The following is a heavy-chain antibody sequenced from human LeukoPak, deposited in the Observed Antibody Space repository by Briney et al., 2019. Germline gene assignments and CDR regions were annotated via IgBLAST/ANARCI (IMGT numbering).Heavy chain of an antibody. V-gene: IGHV3-21*01. CDR3: ARAQGATAVAGDFDY. CDR2: ISSSSSYI. CDR1: GFTFSSYS. J-gene: IGHJ4*02. D-gene: IGHD6-19*01. Sequence: GGSLRLSCAASGFTFSSYSMNWVRQAPGKGLEWVSVISSSSSYIYYADSVKGRFTISRDNAKNSLYLQMNSLRAEDTAVYYCARAQGATAVAGDFDYWGQGTLVTVSS.